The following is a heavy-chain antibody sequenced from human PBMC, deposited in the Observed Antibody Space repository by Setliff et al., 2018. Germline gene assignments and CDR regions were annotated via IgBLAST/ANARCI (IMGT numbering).Heavy chain of an antibody. Sequence: PGESLKISCKGSGYSFTSYWIGWVRQMPGKGLEWMGIIHPGDSDTRYSPSFQGQVTISADKPISTAYLQWSSLKASDTAMYYCARPGYCSSTSCSGAFDIWGQGTMVTVSS. V-gene: IGHV5-51*01. CDR2: IHPGDSDT. D-gene: IGHD2-2*01. CDR1: GYSFTSYW. CDR3: ARPGYCSSTSCSGAFDI. J-gene: IGHJ3*02.